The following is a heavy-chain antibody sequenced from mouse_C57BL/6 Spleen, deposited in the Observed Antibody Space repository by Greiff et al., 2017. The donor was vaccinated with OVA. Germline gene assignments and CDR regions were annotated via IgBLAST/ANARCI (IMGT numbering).Heavy chain of an antibody. Sequence: EVQLVESGGGLVKPGGSLKLSCAASGFTFSSYTMSWVRQTPEKRLEWVATISGGGGNTYYPDSVKGRFTISRDNAKNTLYLQMSSLRSEDTALYYCARLYDGDYVDYWGQGTTLTVSS. J-gene: IGHJ2*01. CDR2: ISGGGGNT. V-gene: IGHV5-9*01. CDR1: GFTFSSYT. CDR3: ARLYDGDYVDY. D-gene: IGHD2-3*01.